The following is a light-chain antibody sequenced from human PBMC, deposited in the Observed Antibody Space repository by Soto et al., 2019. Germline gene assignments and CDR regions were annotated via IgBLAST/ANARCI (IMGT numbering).Light chain of an antibody. J-gene: IGKJ1*01. V-gene: IGKV3-20*01. CDR2: DAS. CDR3: QQYGSSPQA. Sequence: EIVLTQSPATLSLSPGERATLSCRASQSVSSYLAWHQQKPGQAPRLLIYDASTRATGIPDRFSGSGSGTDFTLTISRLEPEDFAVYYCQQYGSSPQAFGQGTKVDIK. CDR1: QSVSSY.